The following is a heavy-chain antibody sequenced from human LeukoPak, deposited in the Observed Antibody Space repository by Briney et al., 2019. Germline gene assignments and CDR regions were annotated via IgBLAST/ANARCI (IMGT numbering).Heavy chain of an antibody. D-gene: IGHD5-18*01. CDR3: AGTNVDPAMFIFHS. Sequence: SETLSLTCAVYGGSFSGYYWSWIRQPPGKGLEWIGEINHSGSTNYNPSLKSRVAISVDTSKNHFSLKLGSVTAADTAVYYCAGTNVDPAMFIFHSWGQGTLVTVSS. CDR2: INHSGST. J-gene: IGHJ4*02. V-gene: IGHV4-34*01. CDR1: GGSFSGYY.